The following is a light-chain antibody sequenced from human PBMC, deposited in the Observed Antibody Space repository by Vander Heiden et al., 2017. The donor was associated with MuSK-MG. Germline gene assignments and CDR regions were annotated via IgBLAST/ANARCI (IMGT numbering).Light chain of an antibody. CDR2: VKN. CDR1: SLRSYY. J-gene: IGLJ2*01. CDR3: NSRDSSGNHWV. V-gene: IGLV3-19*01. Sequence: SSELTQDPPVSVALGQTVRITCQGDSLRSYYASWYQQKPGQAPVLVIYVKNNRPSGIPDRFSGSSSGNTASSTITGAQAENEAYYYCNSRDSSGNHWVFGGGTKLTVL.